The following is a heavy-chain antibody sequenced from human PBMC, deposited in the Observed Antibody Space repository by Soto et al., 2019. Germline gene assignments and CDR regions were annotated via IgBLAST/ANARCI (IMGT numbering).Heavy chain of an antibody. D-gene: IGHD3-3*01. J-gene: IGHJ6*02. CDR3: TTDHSIAIFGVVIAPPSSAGYYGMDV. Sequence: GSLRLSCAVSGFTFSSYEMNWVRQAPGKGLEWVGRIKSKTDGGTTDYAAPVKGRFTISRDDSKNTLYLQMNSLKTEDTAVYYCTTDHSIAIFGVVIAPPSSAGYYGMDVWGQGTTVTVSS. CDR2: IKSKTDGGTT. V-gene: IGHV3-15*01. CDR1: GFTFSSYE.